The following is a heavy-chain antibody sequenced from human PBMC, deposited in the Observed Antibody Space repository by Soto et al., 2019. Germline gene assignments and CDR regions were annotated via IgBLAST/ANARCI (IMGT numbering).Heavy chain of an antibody. CDR1: GGSISSYY. CDR3: ARYGSGSSVWFDP. V-gene: IGHV4-59*01. Sequence: SETLSLTCTVSGGSISSYYWSWIRQPPGKGLEWIGYIYHSGSSNYNLSLKSRVTILLDTSKNQLSLKLSSVTAADTAVYYCARYGSGSSVWFDPWGQGTLVTVSS. J-gene: IGHJ5*02. CDR2: IYHSGSS. D-gene: IGHD3-10*01.